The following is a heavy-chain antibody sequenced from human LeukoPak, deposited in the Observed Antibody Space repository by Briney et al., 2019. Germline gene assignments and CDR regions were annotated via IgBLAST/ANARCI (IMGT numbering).Heavy chain of an antibody. CDR1: GYTFTSYS. V-gene: IGHV1-18*01. CDR2: ISTYNGNT. Sequence: GAAVKLSCKASGYTFTSYSINWVRQAPGQGLEWMGWISTYNGNTNYAQKLQGRVTMTTDTSTSTAYMELRSLRSDDTAVYYCAKDRWRDGSSSFDNWGQGTLGTVSS. J-gene: IGHJ4*02. D-gene: IGHD6-6*01. CDR3: AKDRWRDGSSSFDN.